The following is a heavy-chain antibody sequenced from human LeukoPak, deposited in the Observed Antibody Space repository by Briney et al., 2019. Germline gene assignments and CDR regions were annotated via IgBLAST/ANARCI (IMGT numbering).Heavy chain of an antibody. CDR2: ISSSSSYT. CDR1: GFTFSDYY. V-gene: IGHV3-11*05. J-gene: IGHJ6*02. CDR3: AKEIEYCSSTSCYYYYGMDV. Sequence: PGGSLRLSCAASGFTFSDYYMSWIRQAPGKGLEWVSYISSSSSYTYYADSVKGRFTISRDNSKNTLYLQMNSLRAEDTAVYYCAKEIEYCSSTSCYYYYGMDVWGQGTTVTVSS. D-gene: IGHD2-2*01.